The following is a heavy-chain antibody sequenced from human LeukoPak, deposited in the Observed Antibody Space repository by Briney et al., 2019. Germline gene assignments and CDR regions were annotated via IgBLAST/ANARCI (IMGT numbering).Heavy chain of an antibody. J-gene: IGHJ5*02. CDR3: AGDLSIYNWFDP. Sequence: PSETLSLTCTVSGYSISSGYYWGWIRQPPGKGLEWIGSIYHSGSTYYNPSLKSRVTISVDTSKNQFSLKLSSVTAADTAVYYCAGDLSIYNWFDPWGQGTLVTVSS. CDR2: IYHSGST. D-gene: IGHD2-21*01. CDR1: GYSISSGYY. V-gene: IGHV4-38-2*02.